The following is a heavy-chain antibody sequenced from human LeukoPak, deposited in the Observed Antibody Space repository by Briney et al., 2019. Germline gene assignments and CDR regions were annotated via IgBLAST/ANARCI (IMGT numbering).Heavy chain of an antibody. CDR3: ARMYSSSWYWGGYFDY. D-gene: IGHD6-13*01. CDR1: GYTFTSYA. Sequence: GASVKVSCKASGYTFTSYAMHWVRQAPGQRLEWMGWINAGNGNTKHSQKFQGRVTVARDTSASTAYMELSSLRSEDTAVYYCARMYSSSWYWGGYFDYWGQGTLVTVSS. CDR2: INAGNGNT. V-gene: IGHV1-3*01. J-gene: IGHJ4*02.